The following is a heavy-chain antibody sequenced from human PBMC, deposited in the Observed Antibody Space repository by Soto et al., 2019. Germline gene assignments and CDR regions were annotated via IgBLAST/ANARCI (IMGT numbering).Heavy chain of an antibody. CDR3: ASQGLPYSYWSPPPPNYMDF. CDR2: INHSGNT. D-gene: IGHD3-9*01. V-gene: IGHV4-34*01. CDR1: GGSFSGYY. J-gene: IGHJ6*03. Sequence: SETLSLTCVVYGGSFSGYYWSWIRQPPGKGLEWIGEINHSGNTNYNPSLKSRVTISVDKSKNQFSLKLSSVTAADTAVYYCASQGLPYSYWSPPPPNYMDFCGTAPSVTGSS.